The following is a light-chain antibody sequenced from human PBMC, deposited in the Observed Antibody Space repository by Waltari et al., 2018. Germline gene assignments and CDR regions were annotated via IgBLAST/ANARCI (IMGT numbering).Light chain of an antibody. CDR1: NIGSEH. Sequence: SFVLTQPPSVSVAPGRTAAITCGGDNIGSEHVNWYQQRPGQAPVLVIYDDTDRPSGFPGRFSGSNSGDTATLTISGVEAGDEAVYYCQVWDSVSDHWVFGGGAKLTVL. V-gene: IGLV3-21*03. J-gene: IGLJ3*02. CDR2: DDT. CDR3: QVWDSVSDHWV.